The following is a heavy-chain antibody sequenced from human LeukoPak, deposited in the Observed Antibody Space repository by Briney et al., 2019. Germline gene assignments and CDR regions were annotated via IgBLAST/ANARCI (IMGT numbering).Heavy chain of an antibody. D-gene: IGHD2-2*01. CDR2: ISSSSSYI. CDR1: GFTFSSYS. CDR3: AREWGYCSSTSCYALGY. Sequence: GGSLRLSCAASGFTFSSYSMNWVRQAPGKGLEWVSSISSSSSYIYYADSVKGRFTISRDNAKNSLYLQMNSLRAEDTAVYYCAREWGYCSSTSCYALGYWGQGTLVTVSS. J-gene: IGHJ4*02. V-gene: IGHV3-21*01.